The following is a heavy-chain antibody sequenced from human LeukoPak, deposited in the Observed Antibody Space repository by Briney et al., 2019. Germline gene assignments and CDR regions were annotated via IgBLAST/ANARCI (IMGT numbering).Heavy chain of an antibody. J-gene: IGHJ4*02. V-gene: IGHV3-7*01. CDR1: GFTFTNYW. D-gene: IGHD4-17*01. CDR3: AREAEYGDYFDY. Sequence: GGSLRLSCAASGFTFTNYWMSWVRQAPGTGLEWVANIKQDGNEKYYVDSVRGRFTITRDNAKNTLYLQMNSLRAEDTAVYYCAREAEYGDYFDYWGQGTLVTVSS. CDR2: IKQDGNEK.